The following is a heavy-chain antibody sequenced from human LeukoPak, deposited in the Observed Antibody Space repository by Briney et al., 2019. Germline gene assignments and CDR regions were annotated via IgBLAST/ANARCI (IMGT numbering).Heavy chain of an antibody. CDR3: AKVTSGYYRGFDY. CDR2: ISGSGGST. CDR1: GFTFSSYW. J-gene: IGHJ4*02. Sequence: PGGSLRLSCAASGFTFSSYWMSWVRQAPGKGLEWVSAISGSGGSTYYADSVKGRFTISRDNSKNTPYLQMNSLRAEDTAVYYCAKVTSGYYRGFDYWGQGTLVTVSS. D-gene: IGHD3-22*01. V-gene: IGHV3-23*01.